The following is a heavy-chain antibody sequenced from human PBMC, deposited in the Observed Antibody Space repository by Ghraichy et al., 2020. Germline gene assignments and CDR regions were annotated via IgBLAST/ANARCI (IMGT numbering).Heavy chain of an antibody. CDR2: VFYSGTT. Sequence: SETLSLTCTVSGGSISSTSYYWGWIRQPPGKGLELIGSVFYSGTTYYHPSLKSRLTMSVDSSKNQCSLKLSSVTAADTAVYYCATQRWLQLFEFWGQGTLVTVSS. J-gene: IGHJ4*02. V-gene: IGHV4-39*01. CDR1: GGSISSTSYY. CDR3: ATQRWLQLFEF. D-gene: IGHD5-24*01.